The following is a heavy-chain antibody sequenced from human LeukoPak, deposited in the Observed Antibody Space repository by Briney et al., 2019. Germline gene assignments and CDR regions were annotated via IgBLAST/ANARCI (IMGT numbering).Heavy chain of an antibody. J-gene: IGHJ4*02. CDR2: ISSSGSTI. CDR3: AKISHSGYHDY. V-gene: IGHV3-48*03. Sequence: GGSLRLSCAASGFTFSSYEMDWVRQAPGKGLEWVSYISSSGSTIYYADSVKGRFTISRDNAKNTLYLQMNSLRAEDTAVYYCAKISHSGYHDYWGQGTLVTVSS. CDR1: GFTFSSYE. D-gene: IGHD3-22*01.